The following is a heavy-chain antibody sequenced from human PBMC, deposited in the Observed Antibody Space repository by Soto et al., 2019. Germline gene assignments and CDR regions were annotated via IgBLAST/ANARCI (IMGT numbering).Heavy chain of an antibody. CDR2: IIPIFGTA. Sequence: ASVKVSCKASGGTFSSYAISWVRQAPGQGLEWMGGIIPIFGTANYAQKFQGRVTITADESTSTAYMELSSLRSEDTAVYYCARVHGSGSYYTDDYWGQGTLVTVSS. D-gene: IGHD3-10*01. J-gene: IGHJ4*02. CDR3: ARVHGSGSYYTDDY. V-gene: IGHV1-69*13. CDR1: GGTFSSYA.